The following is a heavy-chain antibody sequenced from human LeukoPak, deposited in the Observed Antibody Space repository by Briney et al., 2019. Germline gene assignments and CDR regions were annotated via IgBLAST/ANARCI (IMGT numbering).Heavy chain of an antibody. D-gene: IGHD6-13*01. CDR1: GFTFSDSD. J-gene: IGHJ4*02. CDR3: GRAFPPLRTAAAGDY. V-gene: IGHV3-21*01. Sequence: TGGSLRLSCTASGFTFSDSDMNWFRQAPRKGLEWVSSISYRTSHIYYADSVKGRFTISRDNAKNSLYLQMDSLRAEDTAVYFCGRAFPPLRTAAAGDYWGQGTLVTVSS. CDR2: ISYRTSHI.